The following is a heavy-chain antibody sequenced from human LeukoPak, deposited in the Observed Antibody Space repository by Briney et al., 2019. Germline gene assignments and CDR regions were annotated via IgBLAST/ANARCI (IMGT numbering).Heavy chain of an antibody. V-gene: IGHV3-NL1*01. CDR3: ARDLYSSSWSHFDY. J-gene: IGHJ4*02. D-gene: IGHD6-13*01. Sequence: PGGSLRLSCTASGFTFSNYGFHWVRQAPGKGLEWVSVIYSGGSTYYADSVKGRFTISRDNSKNTLYLQMNSLRAEDTAVYYCARDLYSSSWSHFDYWGQGTLVTVSS. CDR1: GFTFSNYG. CDR2: IYSGGST.